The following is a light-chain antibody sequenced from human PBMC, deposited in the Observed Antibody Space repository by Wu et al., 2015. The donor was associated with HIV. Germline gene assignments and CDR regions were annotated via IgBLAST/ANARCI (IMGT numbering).Light chain of an antibody. CDR3: HQRYSWPPLT. V-gene: IGKV3-11*01. Sequence: ENVLTQSPGTLSLSPGQRATLSCRASQRVNNDYFAWFQQKPGQAPRLLIYDASKRATGIPARFSGSGSGTDFSLTISSLEPEDFAVYYCHQRYSWPPLTFGGGTKVEIK. CDR1: QRVNNDY. J-gene: IGKJ4*01. CDR2: DAS.